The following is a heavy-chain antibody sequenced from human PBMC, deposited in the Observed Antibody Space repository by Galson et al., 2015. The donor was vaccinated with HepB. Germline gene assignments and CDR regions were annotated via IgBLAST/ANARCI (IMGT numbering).Heavy chain of an antibody. V-gene: IGHV3-23*01. CDR2: TSGSGDST. J-gene: IGHJ4*02. CDR1: GFTFSSYA. CDR3: VTGTYRSGWYV. Sequence: SLRLSCAASGFTFSSYAMSWVRQAPGKGPEWVAATSGSGDSTHYADSVKGRFSISRDNSKNTLSPQMNSLRADDTAVYYCVTGTYRSGWYVWGQGTLVTVSS. D-gene: IGHD6-19*01.